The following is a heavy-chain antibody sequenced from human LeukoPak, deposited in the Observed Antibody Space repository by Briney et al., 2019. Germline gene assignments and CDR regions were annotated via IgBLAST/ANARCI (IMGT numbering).Heavy chain of an antibody. CDR1: GGSFSGYY. CDR2: INHSGST. Sequence: SETLSLTCAVYGGSFSGYYWSWIRQPPGKGLEWIGEINHSGSTNYNPSLKSRVTMSVDTSKNQFSLTLSSVTAADTAVYYCARSLYYDRKFDYWGQGILVTAAS. V-gene: IGHV4-34*01. D-gene: IGHD3-22*01. CDR3: ARSLYYDRKFDY. J-gene: IGHJ4*02.